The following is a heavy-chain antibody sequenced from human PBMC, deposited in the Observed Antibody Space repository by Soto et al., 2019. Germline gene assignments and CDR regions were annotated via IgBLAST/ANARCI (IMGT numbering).Heavy chain of an antibody. Sequence: QVQLVQSGAEVKKPGASVKVSCKASGGTFSSYAISWVRQAPGQGLEWMGGIIPIFGTANYAQKFQGRVTITADESTSTAYMELSSLRSEDTAVYYCARGPPRYYYDSSGYFDYWGQGTLVTVSS. V-gene: IGHV1-69*13. J-gene: IGHJ4*02. CDR3: ARGPPRYYYDSSGYFDY. CDR1: GGTFSSYA. CDR2: IIPIFGTA. D-gene: IGHD3-22*01.